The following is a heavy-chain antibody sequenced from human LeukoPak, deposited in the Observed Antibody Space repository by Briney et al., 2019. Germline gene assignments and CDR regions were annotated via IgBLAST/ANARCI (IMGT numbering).Heavy chain of an antibody. D-gene: IGHD1-7*01. V-gene: IGHV1-18*01. CDR3: ATGGSNWNYQYYFEY. J-gene: IGHJ4*02. CDR2: ISPYNGKT. Sequence: ASVKVSCKTSGYTFTNYGINWVRQAPEQGLEWMGWISPYNGKTEFAQKFQGRVTMTTDTSTTTVYMELRSLRSDDTAVYYCATGGSNWNYQYYFEYWGQGTLVTVSS. CDR1: GYTFTNYG.